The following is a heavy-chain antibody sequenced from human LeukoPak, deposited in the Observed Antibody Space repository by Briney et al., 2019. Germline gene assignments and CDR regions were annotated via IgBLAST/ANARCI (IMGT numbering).Heavy chain of an antibody. CDR3: ARESETSGWYDY. CDR1: GFIFDNYA. D-gene: IGHD6-19*01. CDR2: ISGDGGST. Sequence: GGSLRLSCAAPGFIFDNYAIHWVRQAPGKGLEWVSLISGDGGSTFYADSVRGRFTISRDNTRKSLSLQMGSLRSEDTALYYCARESETSGWYDYWGQGTLVTVSS. J-gene: IGHJ4*02. V-gene: IGHV3-43*02.